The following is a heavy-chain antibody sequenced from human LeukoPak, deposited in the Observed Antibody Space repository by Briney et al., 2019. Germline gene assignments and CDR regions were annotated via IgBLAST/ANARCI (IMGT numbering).Heavy chain of an antibody. J-gene: IGHJ6*03. CDR2: ISSSDSTI. Sequence: GGSLRLSCADSGFTFSDYYMSWIRHAPGKGLEWVSYISSSDSTIYYADSVKGRFTISRDNAKNSLYLQMNSLRAEDTAVYYCARLLMVRGVISHMDVWGKGTTVTVSS. V-gene: IGHV3-11*04. CDR3: ARLLMVRGVISHMDV. D-gene: IGHD3-10*01. CDR1: GFTFSDYY.